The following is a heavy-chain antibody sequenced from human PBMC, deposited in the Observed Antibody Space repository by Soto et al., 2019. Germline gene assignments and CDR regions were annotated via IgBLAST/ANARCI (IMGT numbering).Heavy chain of an antibody. Sequence: PGGSLRLSCAASGFTFSSYGMHWVRQAPGKGLEWVAVISYDGSNKYYADSVKGRFTISRDNSKNTLYLQMNSLRAEDTAVYYCANYYYDSSGYYSRSQGPGDAFDIWGQGTMVTVSS. J-gene: IGHJ3*02. V-gene: IGHV3-30*18. CDR3: ANYYYDSSGYYSRSQGPGDAFDI. CDR2: ISYDGSNK. D-gene: IGHD3-22*01. CDR1: GFTFSSYG.